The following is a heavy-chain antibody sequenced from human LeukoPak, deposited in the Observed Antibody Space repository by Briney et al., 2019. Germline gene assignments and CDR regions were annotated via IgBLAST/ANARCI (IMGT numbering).Heavy chain of an antibody. J-gene: IGHJ4*02. CDR2: IKRDGSEK. CDR3: ARLGPASSGWPESFDY. Sequence: TGGSLRLSCAASGLTFSGYDMHWVRQAPGKGLEWVANIKRDGSEKYYVDSVKGRFTISRDNAKNSLDLQMNSLRVEDTAVYYCARLGPASSGWPESFDYWGQGTLVTVSS. CDR1: GLTFSGYD. V-gene: IGHV3-7*03. D-gene: IGHD6-19*01.